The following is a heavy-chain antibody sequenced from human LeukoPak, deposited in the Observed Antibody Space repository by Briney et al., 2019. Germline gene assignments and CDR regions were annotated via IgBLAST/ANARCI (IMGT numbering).Heavy chain of an antibody. CDR1: GGSISSGGYS. V-gene: IGHV4-30-2*01. J-gene: IGHJ5*02. CDR3: ARSSWPYSSSWRWFDP. D-gene: IGHD6-6*01. CDR2: IYHSGST. Sequence: SQTLSLTCAVSGGSISSGGYSWSWIRQPLGKGLEWIGYIYHSGSTYYNPSLKSRVTISVDRSKNQFSLKLSSVTTADTAVYYCARSSWPYSSSWRWFDPWGQGTLVTVSS.